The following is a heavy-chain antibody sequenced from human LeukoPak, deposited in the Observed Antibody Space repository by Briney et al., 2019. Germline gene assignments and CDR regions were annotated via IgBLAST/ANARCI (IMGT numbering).Heavy chain of an antibody. V-gene: IGHV3-23*01. CDR1: GFTFSNYA. CDR2: ISGSGGST. Sequence: GGSLRLSCAASGFTFSNYAMSWVRQAPGKGLEWVSAISGSGGSTYYADSVKGRFTISKDNSKNTLYLQMNSLRAEDTAVYYCAKVNRGSSGCVDYWGQGTLVTVSS. D-gene: IGHD6-19*01. CDR3: AKVNRGSSGCVDY. J-gene: IGHJ4*02.